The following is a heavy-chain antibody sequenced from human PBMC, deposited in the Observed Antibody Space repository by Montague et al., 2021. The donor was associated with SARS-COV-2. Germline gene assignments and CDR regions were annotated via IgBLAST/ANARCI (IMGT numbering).Heavy chain of an antibody. D-gene: IGHD3-10*01. Sequence: SLRLSCAASGFTFSSYAMHWVRQAPGTGLEWVAVISYDGSNKYYADSVKGRFTISRDNSKNTLYLQMNSLRAEDTAVYYCASSLVWFEIDYWGQGTLVTVSS. CDR1: GFTFSSYA. V-gene: IGHV3-30*04. CDR2: ISYDGSNK. CDR3: ASSLVWFEIDY. J-gene: IGHJ4*02.